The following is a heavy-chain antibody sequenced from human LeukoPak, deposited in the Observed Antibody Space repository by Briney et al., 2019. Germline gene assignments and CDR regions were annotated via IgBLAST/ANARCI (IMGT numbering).Heavy chain of an antibody. CDR3: VRESGSDAFDI. J-gene: IGHJ3*02. CDR2: ISAYNGDI. V-gene: IGHV1-18*01. Sequence: ASVKVSCKASGYTFTKYGVSWVRQAPGQGLEWMGWISAYNGDIKYAQRGKGRVTMTTDTSTSTVYMELRSLRSDDTAVYYCVRESGSDAFDIWGQGTMVTVSS. CDR1: GYTFTKYG.